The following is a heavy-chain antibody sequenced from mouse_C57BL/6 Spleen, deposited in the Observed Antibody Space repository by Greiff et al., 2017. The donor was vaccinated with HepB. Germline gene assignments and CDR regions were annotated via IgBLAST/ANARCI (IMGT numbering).Heavy chain of an antibody. J-gene: IGHJ1*03. D-gene: IGHD1-1*01. V-gene: IGHV1-52*01. CDR1: GYTFTSYW. CDR2: IDPSDSET. CDR3: ARSGDYYGSSYFDV. Sequence: QVQLKQPGAELVRPGSSVKLSCKASGYTFTSYWMHWVKQRPIQGLEWIGNIDPSDSETHYNQKFKDKATLTVDKSSSTAYMQLSSLTSEDSAVYYCARSGDYYGSSYFDVWGTGTTVTVSS.